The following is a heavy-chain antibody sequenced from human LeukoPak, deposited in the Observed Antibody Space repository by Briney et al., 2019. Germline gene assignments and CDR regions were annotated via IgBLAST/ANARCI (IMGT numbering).Heavy chain of an antibody. CDR3: AKNAMVRGVMTDSFYYMDV. J-gene: IGHJ6*03. CDR1: GFIFGSYA. V-gene: IGHV3-23*01. D-gene: IGHD3-10*01. CDR2: VSSGGDST. Sequence: GGSLRLSCVASGFIFGSYAMIWVRQAPGRGLEWVSGVSSGGDSTYYADSVKGRFTISRDNSKNTVYMHMNNLRVDDTAVYYCAKNAMVRGVMTDSFYYMDVWGKGTTVTVSS.